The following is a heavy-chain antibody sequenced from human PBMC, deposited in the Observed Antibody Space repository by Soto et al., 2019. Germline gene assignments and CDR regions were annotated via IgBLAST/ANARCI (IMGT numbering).Heavy chain of an antibody. V-gene: IGHV4-61*01. Sequence: SETLSLTCTVAGGSVSSGSYYWSWIRQPPGKGLEWIGYIYYSGSTNYNPSLKSRVTISVDTSKNQFSLKLSSVTAADTAVYYCARGGTDYDILTGYYPPLYWGQGTLVTVSS. CDR2: IYYSGST. CDR1: GGSVSSGSYY. J-gene: IGHJ4*02. D-gene: IGHD3-9*01. CDR3: ARGGTDYDILTGYYPPLY.